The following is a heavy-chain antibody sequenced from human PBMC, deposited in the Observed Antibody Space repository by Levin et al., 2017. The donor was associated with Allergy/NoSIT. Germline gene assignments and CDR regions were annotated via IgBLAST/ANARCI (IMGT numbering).Heavy chain of an antibody. CDR2: ISGSGGST. D-gene: IGHD3-22*01. CDR1: GFTFSSYA. V-gene: IGHV3-23*01. CDR3: AKVDSSGPYEYFQH. J-gene: IGHJ1*01. Sequence: GESLKISCAASGFTFSSYAMSWVRQAPGKGLEWVSAISGSGGSTYYADSVKGRFTISRDNSKNTLYLQMNSLRAEDTAVYYCAKVDSSGPYEYFQHWGQGTLVTVSS.